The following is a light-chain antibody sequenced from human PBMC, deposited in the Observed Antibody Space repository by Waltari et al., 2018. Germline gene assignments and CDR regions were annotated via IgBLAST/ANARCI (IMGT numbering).Light chain of an antibody. CDR3: AAWDDSLRRKV. CDR1: SSNIGSNV. V-gene: IGLV1-47*01. CDR2: WNN. Sequence: QSVLTQPPSVSGTPGQRVTISCSGRSSNIGSNVLYWYQQLPGTAPKPLIYWNNQRPSGVPDRFSGSKSGTSTSLAISGLRSEDEADYYCAAWDDSLRRKVFGGGTKLTVL. J-gene: IGLJ3*02.